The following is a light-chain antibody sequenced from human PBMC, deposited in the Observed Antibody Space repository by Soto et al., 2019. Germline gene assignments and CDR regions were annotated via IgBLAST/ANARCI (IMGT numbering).Light chain of an antibody. CDR2: DAS. CDR1: QSISSW. CDR3: QQYNSYPLT. J-gene: IGKJ1*01. Sequence: DIQMTQSPSTLSASVGDRVTITSRASQSISSWLAWYQQKPGKAPKLLIYDASSLESGVPSRFSGSGSGTEFTLTISSLQPDDFATYYCQQYNSYPLTFGQGTKVDIK. V-gene: IGKV1-5*01.